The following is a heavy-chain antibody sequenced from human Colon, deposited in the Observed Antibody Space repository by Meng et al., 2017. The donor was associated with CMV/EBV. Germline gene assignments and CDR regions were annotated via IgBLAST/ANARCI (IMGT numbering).Heavy chain of an antibody. J-gene: IGHJ6*02. V-gene: IGHV3-23*01. CDR1: GFTFSSYS. CDR2: ISRSGSST. Sequence: GESLKISCAASGFTFSSYSMNWVRQAPGRGLEWVSTISRSGSSTYYADSVKGRFTISRDDSKNTLYLEMNGLRAEDTAVYYCAKDYYYYYYGMDVWGQGTTVTVSS. CDR3: AKDYYYYYYGMDV.